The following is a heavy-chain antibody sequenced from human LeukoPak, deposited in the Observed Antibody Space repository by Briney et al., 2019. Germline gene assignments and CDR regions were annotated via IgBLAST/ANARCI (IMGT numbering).Heavy chain of an antibody. D-gene: IGHD6-13*01. Sequence: GGSLRLSCAASGFTVSSYGMTWVHQAPGKGLEWVSAFSATDGSAQYAESVRGRFTISRDNSKNSLYLQMNSLRDEDTAVYFCAKARIAAAGTGAFVWGQGTMVTVSS. CDR1: GFTVSSYG. V-gene: IGHV3-23*01. CDR3: AKARIAAAGTGAFV. J-gene: IGHJ3*01. CDR2: FSATDGSA.